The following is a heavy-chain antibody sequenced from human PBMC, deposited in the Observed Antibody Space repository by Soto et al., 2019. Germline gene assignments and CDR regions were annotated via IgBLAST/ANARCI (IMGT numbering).Heavy chain of an antibody. V-gene: IGHV1-46*01. Sequence: ASVKVSCKASGYTFTSYYMHWVRQAPGQGLEWMGIINPSGGSTSYAQKFQGRVTMTRDTSTSTVYMELSSLRSEDTAVYYCARSPPEPSLYYDILTGYYPFDYWGQGTLVTVSS. CDR3: ARSPPEPSLYYDILTGYYPFDY. CDR2: INPSGGST. J-gene: IGHJ4*02. D-gene: IGHD3-9*01. CDR1: GYTFTSYY.